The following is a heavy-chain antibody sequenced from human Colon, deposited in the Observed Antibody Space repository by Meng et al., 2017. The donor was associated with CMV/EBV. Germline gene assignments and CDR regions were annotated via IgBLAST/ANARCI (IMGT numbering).Heavy chain of an antibody. CDR2: IKQDGSEK. J-gene: IGHJ4*02. D-gene: IGHD2-15*01. CDR1: GFTFSSYW. V-gene: IGHV3-7*03. CDR3: ARDGVVVLGATRD. Sequence: GESLKISCAASGFTFSSYWMSWVRQAPGKGLEWVANIKQDGSEKYYVDSVKGRFTISRDNAKNSLYLQMNSLRAEDTAIYYCARDGVVVLGATRDWGQGTLVTVPQ.